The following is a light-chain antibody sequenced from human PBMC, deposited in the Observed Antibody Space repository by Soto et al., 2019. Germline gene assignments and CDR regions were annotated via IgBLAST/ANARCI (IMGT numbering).Light chain of an antibody. CDR2: QVS. Sequence: DPVLTQTPLSSPVTLGQPASISCRSSQSLVYSDGNTYLSWLQQRPGQPPRLLIYQVSNRFSGVPDRFSGSGAGPDFTLTISRVEADDVGVYFCVQFAHFPRTFGQGTKVEI. J-gene: IGKJ1*01. V-gene: IGKV2-24*01. CDR1: QSLVYSDGNTY. CDR3: VQFAHFPRT.